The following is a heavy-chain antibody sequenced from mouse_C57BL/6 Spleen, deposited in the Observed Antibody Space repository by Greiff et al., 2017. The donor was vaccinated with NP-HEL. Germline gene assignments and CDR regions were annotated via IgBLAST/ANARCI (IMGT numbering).Heavy chain of an antibody. CDR3: ARLRRDGYYAMDY. CDR2: IYPGDGDT. V-gene: IGHV1-82*01. CDR1: GYAFSSSW. Sequence: QVQLKQSGPELVKPGASVKISCKASGYAFSSSWMNWVKQRPGKGLEWIGRIYPGDGDTNYNGKFKGKATLTADKSSSTAYMQLSSLTSEDSAVYFCARLRRDGYYAMDYWGQGTSVTVSS. D-gene: IGHD2-12*01. J-gene: IGHJ4*01.